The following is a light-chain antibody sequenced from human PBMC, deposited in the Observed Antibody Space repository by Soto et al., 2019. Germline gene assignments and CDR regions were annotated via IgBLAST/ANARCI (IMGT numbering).Light chain of an antibody. CDR3: MQALQAPLT. CDR1: QSLLNSNGYNY. V-gene: IGKV2-28*01. Sequence: DIVMTQSPPSLPVTPGEPASISCRSSQSLLNSNGYNYLDWYLQKPGQSPQLLIYLGSSRASGVPDRFSGSGSGTDFTLTISRVEAEDVGFYYCMQALQAPLTFGQGTKVDSK. J-gene: IGKJ1*01. CDR2: LGS.